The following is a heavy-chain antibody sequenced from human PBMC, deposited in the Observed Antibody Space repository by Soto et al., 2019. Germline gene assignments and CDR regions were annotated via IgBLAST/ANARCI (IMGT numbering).Heavy chain of an antibody. CDR2: MNPNTGNS. J-gene: IGHJ4*02. D-gene: IGHD1-1*01. Sequence: QVQLVQSGAEVRKPGASVKVSCEASGYTFTSYDIYWVRQATGQGLEWMGWMNPNTGNSGYAQKFRGRVTMTSVTSISTAHMELSSLRSDDTAVYYCARRAETNGWNGFGADKYYFDFWGQGTLVTVSS. CDR3: ARRAETNGWNGFGADKYYFDF. V-gene: IGHV1-8*01. CDR1: GYTFTSYD.